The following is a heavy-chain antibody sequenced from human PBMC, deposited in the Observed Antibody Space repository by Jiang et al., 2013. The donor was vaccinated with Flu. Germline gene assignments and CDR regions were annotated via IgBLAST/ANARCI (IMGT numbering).Heavy chain of an antibody. D-gene: IGHD3-22*01. V-gene: IGHV4-59*01. CDR2: IYYSGST. CDR3: ARTYRDNDSSGYYHFDY. Sequence: GPGLVKPSETLSLTCTVSGGSISSYYWSWIRQPPGKGLEWIGYIYYSGSTNYNPSLKSRVTISVDTSKNQFSLKLSSVTAADTAVYYCARTYRDNDSSGYYHFDYWAREPWSPSPQ. CDR1: GGSISSYY. J-gene: IGHJ4*02.